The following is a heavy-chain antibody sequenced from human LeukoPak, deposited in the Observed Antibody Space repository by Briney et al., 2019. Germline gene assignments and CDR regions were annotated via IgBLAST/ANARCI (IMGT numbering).Heavy chain of an antibody. Sequence: SETLSLTCAVYGGSFSGYYWSWIRQPPGKGLEWMGEINHSGSTNYNPSLKSRVTISVDTSKNQFSLKLSSVTAADTAVYYCARDRRYSYGSPATFDYWGQGTLVTVSS. CDR3: ARDRRYSYGSPATFDY. D-gene: IGHD5-18*01. J-gene: IGHJ4*02. CDR2: INHSGST. V-gene: IGHV4-34*01. CDR1: GGSFSGYY.